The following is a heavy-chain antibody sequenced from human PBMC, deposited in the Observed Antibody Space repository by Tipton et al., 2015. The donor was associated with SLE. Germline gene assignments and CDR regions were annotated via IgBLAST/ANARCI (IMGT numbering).Heavy chain of an antibody. V-gene: IGHV4-4*02. CDR2: IYHSGST. CDR1: GGSISSSDW. Sequence: TLSLTCTVSGGSISSSDWWSWVRQPPGKGLEWIGEIYHSGSTNYNPSLKSRVTISEDKSKNEFSLRLSSVTAADTAVYYCARLRSTPQEIYGMDVWGQGTTVTVSS. CDR3: ARLRSTPQEIYGMDV. J-gene: IGHJ6*02. D-gene: IGHD1-1*01.